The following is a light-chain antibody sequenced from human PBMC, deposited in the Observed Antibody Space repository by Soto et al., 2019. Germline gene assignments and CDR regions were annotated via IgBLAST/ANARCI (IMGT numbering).Light chain of an antibody. Sequence: EIVMTQSTATLSSSPGERVTLSCRASHSVSSYLAWYQHKPCQPPRLLIYGTSTRATGIPARFSGSGSGTDFTLTMSSLQSEDFAVYFWQQSSDWPLFTFGQGTRLEIK. J-gene: IGKJ5*01. V-gene: IGKV3-15*01. CDR3: QQSSDWPLFT. CDR1: HSVSSY. CDR2: GTS.